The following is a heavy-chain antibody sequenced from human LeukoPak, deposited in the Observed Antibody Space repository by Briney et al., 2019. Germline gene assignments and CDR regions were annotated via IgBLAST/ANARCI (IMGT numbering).Heavy chain of an antibody. CDR2: IENSRKYT. V-gene: IGHV3-21*05. CDR1: GFSFSTYS. J-gene: IGHJ4*02. Sequence: GGSLRLSCAASGFSFSTYSMNWVRQAPGKGLEWVSYIENSRKYTYYADSVKGRFTISRDNAKNSLYLQMNNLRAEDTAVYYCARDLDGLGKALDYWGQGTLVTVSS. D-gene: IGHD3-10*01. CDR3: ARDLDGLGKALDY.